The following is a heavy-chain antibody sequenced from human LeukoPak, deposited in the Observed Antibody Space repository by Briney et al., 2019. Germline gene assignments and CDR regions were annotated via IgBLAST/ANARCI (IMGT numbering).Heavy chain of an antibody. Sequence: GGSLRLSCAASGFIFSSYWMSWVRQAPGKGLEWVANIKEDGSEKYYVDSVKGRFTISGDNAKSSLYLQTNSLRAEDTAVYYCARRALRYCSSTSCPAQYYGVHVWGKGTTVTVSS. CDR3: ARRALRYCSSTSCPAQYYGVHV. CDR2: IKEDGSEK. J-gene: IGHJ6*04. V-gene: IGHV3-7*03. D-gene: IGHD2-2*01. CDR1: GFIFSSYW.